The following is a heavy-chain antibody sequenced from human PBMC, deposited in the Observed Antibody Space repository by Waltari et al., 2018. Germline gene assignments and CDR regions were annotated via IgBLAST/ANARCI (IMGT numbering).Heavy chain of an antibody. J-gene: IGHJ3*02. V-gene: IGHV1-24*01. Sequence: QVQLVQSGAEVKKPGASVKVSCKVSGYTLTELSMHWVRQAPGKGLEWMGGFDPEDGETIYAQKCQGRVTMTEDTSTDTAYMELSSLRSEDTAVYYCATDRGDSSGWSGAFDIWGQGTMVTVSS. CDR1: GYTLTELS. CDR2: FDPEDGET. CDR3: ATDRGDSSGWSGAFDI. D-gene: IGHD6-19*01.